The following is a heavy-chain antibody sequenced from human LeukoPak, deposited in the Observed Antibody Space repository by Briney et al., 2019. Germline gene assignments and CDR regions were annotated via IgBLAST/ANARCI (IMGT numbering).Heavy chain of an antibody. D-gene: IGHD3-22*01. J-gene: IGHJ3*02. CDR1: GFSISTYW. CDR2: IKQDGSVK. Sequence: GGSLSLSCAASGFSISTYWMTWVRQAPGKGLEWVANIKQDGSVKHFGDSVKGRFTISRDNAKNSLYLHMNSLRAEDTAVYYCARDLRSSGSFDIWGRGTMVTVSS. V-gene: IGHV3-7*01. CDR3: ARDLRSSGSFDI.